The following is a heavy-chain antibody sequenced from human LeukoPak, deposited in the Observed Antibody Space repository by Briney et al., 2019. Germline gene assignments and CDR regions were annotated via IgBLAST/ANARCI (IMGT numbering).Heavy chain of an antibody. V-gene: IGHV3-30*03. CDR3: ASEGEWELLGNWFDP. D-gene: IGHD1-26*01. CDR1: GVTFSSYG. CDR2: ISYDGSNK. J-gene: IGHJ5*02. Sequence: GGALRLSCAASGVTFSSYGMHWVRQARGKGLGWVAVISYDGSNKYYAVSVKGRFTISRDNSKNTLYLQINSLRAEDTAVYYCASEGEWELLGNWFDPWGQGTLVTVSS.